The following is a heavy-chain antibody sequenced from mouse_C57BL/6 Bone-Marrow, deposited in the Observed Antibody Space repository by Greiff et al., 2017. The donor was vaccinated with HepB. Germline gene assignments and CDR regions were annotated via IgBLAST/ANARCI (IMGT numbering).Heavy chain of an antibody. CDR3: ARYDYDHYYAMDY. Sequence: QVQLQQPGAELVKPGASVKLSCKASGYTFTSYWMHWVKQRPGQGLEWIGMIHPNSGSTNYNEKFKSKATLTVDKSSSTAYMQLSSLTSEDSAVYYCARYDYDHYYAMDYWGQGTSVTGSS. CDR2: IHPNSGST. D-gene: IGHD2-4*01. CDR1: GYTFTSYW. V-gene: IGHV1-64*01. J-gene: IGHJ4*01.